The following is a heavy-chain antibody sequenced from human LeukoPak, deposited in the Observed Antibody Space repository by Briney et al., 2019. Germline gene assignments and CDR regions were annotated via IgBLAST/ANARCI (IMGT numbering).Heavy chain of an antibody. CDR3: ARGGWNKFDY. J-gene: IGHJ4*02. Sequence: SETLSLTCTVSGGSISSSSYYWSWIRQPPGKGLEWIGFIFYSGTTNYNPSLKSRVTISVDTSKNQFSLKLSSVTAADTAVYYCARGGWNKFDYWGQGTLVTVSS. CDR2: IFYSGTT. CDR1: GGSISSSSYY. V-gene: IGHV4-61*01. D-gene: IGHD3-22*01.